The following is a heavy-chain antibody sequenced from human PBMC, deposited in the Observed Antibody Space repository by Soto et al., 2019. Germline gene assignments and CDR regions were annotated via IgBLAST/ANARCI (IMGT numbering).Heavy chain of an antibody. CDR3: ASGHTSGSSNRSYYYGMDV. J-gene: IGHJ6*02. V-gene: IGHV1-69*13. Sequence: SVKVSCKASGGTFSSYALSWVRQAPGQGLECMGGIIPIFGTANYAQNFQGRVTITADESTSTAYMELSSLRSEDTAVYYCASGHTSGSSNRSYYYGMDVWGQGTTVTVSS. CDR1: GGTFSSYA. CDR2: IIPIFGTA. D-gene: IGHD1-26*01.